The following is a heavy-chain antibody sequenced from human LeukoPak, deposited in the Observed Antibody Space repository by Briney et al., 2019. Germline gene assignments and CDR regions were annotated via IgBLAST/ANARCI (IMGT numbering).Heavy chain of an antibody. V-gene: IGHV5-51*01. J-gene: IGHJ4*02. CDR2: IYPGDSDT. CDR3: ARHTRYSSSSRVFEY. D-gene: IGHD6-6*01. Sequence: GESLKISCKGSGYSFTSYWIGWVRQMPGKGLEWMGIIYPGDSDTSYSPSFQGQVTISADKSISTAYLQWSSLKASDTAMYYCARHTRYSSSSRVFEYWGQGTLVTVSS. CDR1: GYSFTSYW.